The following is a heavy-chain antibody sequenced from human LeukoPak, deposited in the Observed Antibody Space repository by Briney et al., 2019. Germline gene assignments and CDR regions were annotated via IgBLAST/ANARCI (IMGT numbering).Heavy chain of an antibody. CDR3: TGNYYGSGSYADFDY. CDR2: IRSTANGYAT. Sequence: PGGSLRLSCAASGFTFSDSALHWVRQASGKGLEWAGRIRSTANGYATAYAASVKGRFTISRDDSKNTAYLQMDSLKTEDTAVYYCTGNYYGSGSYADFDYWGQGTLVTVSS. D-gene: IGHD3-10*01. J-gene: IGHJ4*02. V-gene: IGHV3-73*01. CDR1: GFTFSDSA.